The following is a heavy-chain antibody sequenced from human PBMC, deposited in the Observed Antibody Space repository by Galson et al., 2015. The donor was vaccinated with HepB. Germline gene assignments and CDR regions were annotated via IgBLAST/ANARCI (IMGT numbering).Heavy chain of an antibody. CDR2: INPSGGNT. CDR3: VRAQYGGYSP. Sequence: SVKVSCKASGYTLTSYYMHWVRQAPGQGLEWMGTINPSGGNTNYAQKFQGRVTMTRDTSTSTVYMDLSSLRSEDTAVYYCVRAQYGGYSPWGQGTLVTVSS. D-gene: IGHD5-12*01. J-gene: IGHJ5*02. V-gene: IGHV1-46*01. CDR1: GYTLTSYY.